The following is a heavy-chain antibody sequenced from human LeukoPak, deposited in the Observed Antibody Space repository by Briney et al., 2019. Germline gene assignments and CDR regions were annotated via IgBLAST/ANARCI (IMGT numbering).Heavy chain of an antibody. Sequence: GGSLRLSCAASGFTFTTFWMSWVRQAPGKGLEWVANIKQDGSERYYVDSVKGRFTISRDNAKNSLYLQMNSLRAEDTGVYYCARDRYSSGWSGFDYWGQGTLVTVSS. CDR1: GFTFTTFW. CDR3: ARDRYSSGWSGFDY. D-gene: IGHD6-19*01. CDR2: IKQDGSER. V-gene: IGHV3-7*01. J-gene: IGHJ4*02.